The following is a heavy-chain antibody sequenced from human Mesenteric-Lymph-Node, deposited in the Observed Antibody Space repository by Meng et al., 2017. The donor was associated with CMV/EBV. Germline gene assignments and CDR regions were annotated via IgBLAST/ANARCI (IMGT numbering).Heavy chain of an antibody. Sequence: GGSLRLSCAASGFTFDTYAMSWVRKAPGKGLEWVSGISGSGNNADYADSVKGRFTISRDKSKNTLYLHMNSLTAEDTAVYYCAKHPLTPGQYGMDVWGQGTTVTVSS. J-gene: IGHJ6*02. CDR2: ISGSGNNA. CDR1: GFTFDTYA. CDR3: AKHPLTPGQYGMDV. V-gene: IGHV3-23*01.